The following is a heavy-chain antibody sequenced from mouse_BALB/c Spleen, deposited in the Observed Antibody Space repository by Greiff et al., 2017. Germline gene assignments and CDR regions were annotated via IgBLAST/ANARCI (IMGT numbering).Heavy chain of an antibody. CDR2: IRNKANGYTT. Sequence: EVKLVESGGGLVQPGGSLRLSCATSGFTFTDYYMSWVRQPPGKALEWLGFIRNKANGYTTEYSASVKGRFTISRDNSQSILYLQMNTLRAEDSATYYCARDPYYDYDVYFDYWGQGTTLTVSS. J-gene: IGHJ2*01. V-gene: IGHV7-3*02. CDR3: ARDPYYDYDVYFDY. D-gene: IGHD2-4*01. CDR1: GFTFTDYY.